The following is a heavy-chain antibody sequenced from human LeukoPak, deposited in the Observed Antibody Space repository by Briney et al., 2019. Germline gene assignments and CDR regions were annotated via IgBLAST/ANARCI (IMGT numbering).Heavy chain of an antibody. J-gene: IGHJ4*02. D-gene: IGHD3-10*01. V-gene: IGHV4-30-4*08. CDR3: ARVAMVRGGHDY. CDR1: GGSISSGDYY. CDR2: IYYSGST. Sequence: SETLSLTCTVSGGSISSGDYYWSWIRQPPGKGLEWIGYIYYSGSTYYNPSLKSRVTISVDTSKNRFSLKLSSVTAADTAVYYCARVAMVRGGHDYWGQGTLVTVSS.